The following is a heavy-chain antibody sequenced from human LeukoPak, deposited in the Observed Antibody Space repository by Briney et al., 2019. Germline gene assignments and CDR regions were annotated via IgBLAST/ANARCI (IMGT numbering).Heavy chain of an antibody. Sequence: GGPLRLSCAASGFTVSSNYMSWVRQAPGKGLEWVSVIYSGGSTYYADSVKGRFAISRANSKNTLYLQMNSLRAEDTAVYYCARGGEDDAFDIWGQGTMVTVSS. CDR2: IYSGGST. J-gene: IGHJ3*02. V-gene: IGHV3-53*01. CDR1: GFTVSSNY. CDR3: ARGGEDDAFDI. D-gene: IGHD2-21*01.